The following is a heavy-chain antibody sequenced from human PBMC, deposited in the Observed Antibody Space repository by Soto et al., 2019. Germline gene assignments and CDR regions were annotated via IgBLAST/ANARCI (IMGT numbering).Heavy chain of an antibody. CDR1: GFTFSSYG. CDR3: AKDGNWELLPSTGMDV. J-gene: IGHJ6*02. D-gene: IGHD1-26*01. CDR2: ISFDGSNG. Sequence: PGGSLRLSCGGSGFTFSSYGMRWVRQAPGKGLEWVAAISFDGSNGYYGDSVKGRFTTSRDNSKNTLYLQMNSLRPEDTAVYYCAKDGNWELLPSTGMDVWGQGTTVTVSS. V-gene: IGHV3-30*18.